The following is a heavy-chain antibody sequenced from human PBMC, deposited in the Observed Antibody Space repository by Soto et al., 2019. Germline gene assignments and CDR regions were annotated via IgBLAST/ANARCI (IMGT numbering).Heavy chain of an antibody. CDR1: GDSVSSNSAA. D-gene: IGHD6-19*01. J-gene: IGHJ3*02. Sequence: SQTLSLTCAISGDSVSSNSAAWNWIRQSPSRGLEWLGRTYYRSKWYNEYAVSVKSRITINPDTSKNQFSLQLNSVTPEDTAVYYCARDPGIAVAGPGAFDIWGQGTMVTVSS. CDR3: ARDPGIAVAGPGAFDI. V-gene: IGHV6-1*01. CDR2: TYYRSKWYN.